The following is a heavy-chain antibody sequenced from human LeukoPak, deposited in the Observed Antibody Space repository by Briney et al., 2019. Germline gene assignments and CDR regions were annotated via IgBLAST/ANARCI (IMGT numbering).Heavy chain of an antibody. V-gene: IGHV4-39*01. CDR2: INYSGST. CDR3: ARLSDY. CDR1: GGSISSSSYY. J-gene: IGHJ4*02. Sequence: SETLSLTCTVSGGSISSSSYYWGWIRQPPGKGLEWIGSINYSGSTYYNPSLKSRVTISVDTSKTQVSLKLSSVTAADTAVYYCARLSDYWGQGTLVTVSS.